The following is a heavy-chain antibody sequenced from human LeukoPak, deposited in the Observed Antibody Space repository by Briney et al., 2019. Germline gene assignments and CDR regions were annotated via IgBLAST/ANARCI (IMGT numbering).Heavy chain of an antibody. CDR1: GYTFTGYY. CDR3: ARVEVTGTTPFPYFDY. Sequence: WASVKVSCQASGYTFTGYYMHWVRQAPGQGLEWMGWINPNSGGTNYAQKFQGRVTMTRDTSISTAYMELSRLRSGDTAVYYCARVEVTGTTPFPYFDYGGQGTLVTVSS. J-gene: IGHJ4*02. D-gene: IGHD1-7*01. V-gene: IGHV1-2*02. CDR2: INPNSGGT.